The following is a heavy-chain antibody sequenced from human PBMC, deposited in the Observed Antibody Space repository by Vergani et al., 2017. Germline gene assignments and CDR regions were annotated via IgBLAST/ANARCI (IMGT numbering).Heavy chain of an antibody. CDR2: IIPILGIA. Sequence: QVQLVQSGAEVKKPGSSVKVSCKASGGTFSSYTISWVRQAPGQGLEWMGRIIPILGIANYAQKFQGRVTITADKSTSTAYMELSSLRSEDTAVYYCARNYYDSSGYCFDYWGQGTLVTVSS. CDR3: ARNYYDSSGYCFDY. V-gene: IGHV1-69*02. J-gene: IGHJ4*02. CDR1: GGTFSSYT. D-gene: IGHD3-22*01.